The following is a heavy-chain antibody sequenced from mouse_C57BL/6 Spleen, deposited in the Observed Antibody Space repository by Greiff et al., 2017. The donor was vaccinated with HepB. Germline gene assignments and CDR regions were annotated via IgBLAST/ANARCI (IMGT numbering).Heavy chain of an antibody. J-gene: IGHJ2*01. V-gene: IGHV1-61*01. D-gene: IGHD6-5*01. CDR3: ARSYVSLSDY. CDR2: IYPSDSET. Sequence: QVQLQQPGAELVRPGSSVKLSCKASGYTFTSYWMDWVKQRPGQGLEWIGNIYPSDSETHYNQKFKDKATLTVDISSSTAYMQLSSLTSEDSAVYYCARSYVSLSDYCGQGTTLTVSS. CDR1: GYTFTSYW.